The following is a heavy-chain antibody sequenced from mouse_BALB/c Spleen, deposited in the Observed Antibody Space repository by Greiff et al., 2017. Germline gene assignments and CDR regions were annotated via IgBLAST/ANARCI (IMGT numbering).Heavy chain of an antibody. J-gene: IGHJ3*01. V-gene: IGHV2-9*02. Sequence: VQLKESGPGLVAPSQSLSITCTVSGFSLTSYGVHWVRQPPGKGLEWLGVIWAGGSTNYNSALMSRLSISKDNSKSQVFLKMNSLQTDDTAMYYCARDRGGYYRFAYWGQGTLVTVSA. CDR1: GFSLTSYG. CDR2: IWAGGST. CDR3: ARDRGGYYRFAY. D-gene: IGHD2-3*01.